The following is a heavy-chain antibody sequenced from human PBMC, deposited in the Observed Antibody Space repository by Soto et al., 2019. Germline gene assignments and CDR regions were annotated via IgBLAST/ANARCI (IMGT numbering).Heavy chain of an antibody. D-gene: IGHD3-16*01. J-gene: IGHJ4*02. Sequence: QVQLQQSGPGLVKPSQTLALTCAISGDSVSSNSAAWNWIMQSPAIGLEWLGRTYYRSKWYNEYSESVKSRITINPDTSKNHFSLQLKSVTPDDTAVYYCSRDRGGLGYWGQGTLVTVSS. CDR2: TYYRSKWYN. CDR3: SRDRGGLGY. V-gene: IGHV6-1*01. CDR1: GDSVSSNSAA.